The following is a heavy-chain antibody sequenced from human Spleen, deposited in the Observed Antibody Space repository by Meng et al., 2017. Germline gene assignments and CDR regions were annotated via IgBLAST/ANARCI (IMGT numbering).Heavy chain of an antibody. CDR1: GGSISSYY. CDR3: ARIGTMIGGGNWFDP. D-gene: IGHD3-22*01. Sequence: SETLSLTCTVSGGSISSYYWSWIRQPPGKGLEWIGYIYYSGSTNYNPSLKSRVTISVDTSKNKFSLKLSSVTAADTAVYYCARIGTMIGGGNWFDPWGQGTLVTVSS. CDR2: IYYSGST. J-gene: IGHJ5*02. V-gene: IGHV4-59*01.